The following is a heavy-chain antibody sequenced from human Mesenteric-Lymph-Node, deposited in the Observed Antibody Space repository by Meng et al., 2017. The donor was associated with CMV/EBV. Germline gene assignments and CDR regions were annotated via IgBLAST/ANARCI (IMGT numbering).Heavy chain of an antibody. CDR1: GGSISSSSYY. V-gene: IGHV4-39*07. CDR2: IYYSGST. CDR3: AREYYYGSGSSTY. D-gene: IGHD3-10*01. J-gene: IGHJ4*02. Sequence: GSLSLTCSVSGGSISSSSYYWGWIRQPPGKGLEWIGSIYYSGSTYYNPSLKSRVNISVDTSKNQFSLRLSSVTAADTAVYYCAREYYYGSGSSTYWGQGTLVTVSS.